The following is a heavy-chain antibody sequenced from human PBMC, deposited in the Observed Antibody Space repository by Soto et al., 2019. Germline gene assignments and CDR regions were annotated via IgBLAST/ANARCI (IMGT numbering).Heavy chain of an antibody. J-gene: IGHJ6*02. V-gene: IGHV1-3*01. D-gene: IGHD2-8*01. CDR2: INAGNGNT. CDR1: GYTLTSYA. Sequence: TSVKVSWKASGYTLTSYAMHWVRQAPGQRLEWMGWINAGNGNTKYSQKFQGRVTITRDTSASTAYMELSSLRSEDTAVYYCARSQCTNGVCYTYYYYGMDVWGQGTTVTVSS. CDR3: ARSQCTNGVCYTYYYYGMDV.